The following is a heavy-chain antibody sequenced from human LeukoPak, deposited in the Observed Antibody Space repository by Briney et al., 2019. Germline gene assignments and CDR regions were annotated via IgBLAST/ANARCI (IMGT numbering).Heavy chain of an antibody. Sequence: PGGSLRLSCAASGFTFSSYWMHWVRQAPGKGLVWVSRTNSDGSSTSYADSVKGRFTISRDNAKNTLYLQMNSLRAEDTAVYYCARDQGAGYDYWGQGTLVTVSS. D-gene: IGHD3-9*01. CDR1: GFTFSSYW. V-gene: IGHV3-74*01. J-gene: IGHJ4*02. CDR3: ARDQGAGYDY. CDR2: TNSDGSST.